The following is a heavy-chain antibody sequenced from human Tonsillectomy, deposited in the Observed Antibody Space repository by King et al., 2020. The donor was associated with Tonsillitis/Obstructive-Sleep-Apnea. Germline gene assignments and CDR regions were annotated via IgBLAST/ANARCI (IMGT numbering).Heavy chain of an antibody. Sequence: LQLQESGPGLVKPSETLSLTCTVSGGSISSYYWSWIRQPPGKGLEWIGCIYYSGSTNYNPSLKSRVTIYVDTSKNQFSLKLSSVTAADTAVYYCARVGAYYDFWSGYRSFDAFDIWGQGTMVTVSS. J-gene: IGHJ3*02. V-gene: IGHV4-59*01. CDR2: IYYSGST. D-gene: IGHD3-3*01. CDR3: ARVGAYYDFWSGYRSFDAFDI. CDR1: GGSISSYY.